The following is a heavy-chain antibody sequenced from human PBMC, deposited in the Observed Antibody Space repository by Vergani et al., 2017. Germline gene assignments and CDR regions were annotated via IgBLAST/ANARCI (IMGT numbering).Heavy chain of an antibody. CDR2: IYHSGST. D-gene: IGHD4-17*01. J-gene: IGHJ4*02. V-gene: IGHV4-30-2*01. Sequence: QLQLQESGSGLVKPSQTLSLTCAVSGGSISSGGYSWSWIRQPPGKGLEWIEYIYHSGSTYYNPSLKSRVTISVDRSKNQFSLKLSSVTAADTAVYYCASSTVTYAYRKDVFDYWGQGTLVTVSS. CDR3: ASSTVTYAYRKDVFDY. CDR1: GGSISSGGYS.